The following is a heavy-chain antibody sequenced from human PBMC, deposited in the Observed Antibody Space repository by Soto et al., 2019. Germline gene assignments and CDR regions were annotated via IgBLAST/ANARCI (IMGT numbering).Heavy chain of an antibody. CDR3: AKGLYGYFDY. CDR1: GSTFSIYP. V-gene: IGHV3-23*01. Sequence: TGGSLRLSCAACGSTFSIYPMNWVRQAPGKGLEWVSGITNSGGSTYDAGSVKGRFAITRGNSKNTLYLQMNSLRAEDTAVYYCAKGLYGYFDYWGQGTLVTVSS. CDR2: ITNSGGST. J-gene: IGHJ4*02. D-gene: IGHD3-10*01.